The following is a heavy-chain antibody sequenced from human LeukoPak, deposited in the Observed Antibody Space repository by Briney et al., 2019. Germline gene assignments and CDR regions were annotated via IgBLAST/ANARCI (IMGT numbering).Heavy chain of an antibody. CDR1: GGSFSGYY. J-gene: IGHJ2*01. CDR3: ARVPKYFDL. Sequence: SETLSLTCAVYGGSFSGYYWSWIRQPPGKGLEWIGEINHSRSTHYNPSLKSRVTISVDTSKNQFSLKLSSVTAADTAVYYCARVPKYFDLWGRGTLVTVSS. V-gene: IGHV4-34*01. CDR2: INHSRST.